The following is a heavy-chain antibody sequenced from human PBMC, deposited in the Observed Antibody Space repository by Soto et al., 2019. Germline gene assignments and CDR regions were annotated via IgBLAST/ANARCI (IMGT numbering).Heavy chain of an antibody. J-gene: IGHJ4*02. CDR3: AHAGDYDLLSFDH. CDR1: GFSLTTTSIG. Sequence: HITLKESGPPLVRPAQTLTLTCAFSGFSLTTTSIGVAWIRHPPGKSLEWLALIYWDDDQRYSPSLKDRLTISKDTSISRVVLTISNMNPEDTGTYFCAHAGDYDLLSFDHWGPGTLVTVSS. CDR2: IYWDDDQ. D-gene: IGHD4-17*01. V-gene: IGHV2-5*02.